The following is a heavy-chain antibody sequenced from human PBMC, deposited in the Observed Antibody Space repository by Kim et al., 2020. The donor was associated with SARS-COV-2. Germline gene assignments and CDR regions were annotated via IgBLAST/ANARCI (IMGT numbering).Heavy chain of an antibody. J-gene: IGHJ4*02. CDR3: ARFYGSGSPLDY. Sequence: YADSVKGRFTISRDNAKNTLYLQMNSLRVEDTAVYYCARFYGSGSPLDYWGQGTLVTVSS. D-gene: IGHD3-10*01. V-gene: IGHV3-74*01.